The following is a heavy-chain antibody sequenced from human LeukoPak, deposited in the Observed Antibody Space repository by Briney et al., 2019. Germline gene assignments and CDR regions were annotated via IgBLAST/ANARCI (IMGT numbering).Heavy chain of an antibody. V-gene: IGHV1-69*04. Sequence: SVKVSCKASGGTFNSYTISWVRQAPGQGLEWMGRIIPILGIANYAQKFQGRVTITADKSTSTAYMELSSLRSEDTAVYYCARDPGDGYNLDYWGQGTLVTVSS. D-gene: IGHD5-24*01. CDR2: IIPILGIA. CDR1: GGTFNSYT. CDR3: ARDPGDGYNLDY. J-gene: IGHJ4*02.